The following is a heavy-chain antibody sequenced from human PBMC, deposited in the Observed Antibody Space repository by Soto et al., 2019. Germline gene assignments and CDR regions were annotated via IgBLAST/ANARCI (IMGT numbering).Heavy chain of an antibody. Sequence: QVQLVESGGCVVQPVRSLRLSCAASGFTFSSYAMHLVRQAPGKGLEWVAVISYDGSNKYYADSVKGRFTISRDNSKNTLYLQMNSLRAEDTAVYYCARHSSSWYYFDYWGKGKLVTVSS. V-gene: IGHV3-30-3*01. CDR2: ISYDGSNK. CDR3: ARHSSSWYYFDY. D-gene: IGHD6-13*01. CDR1: GFTFSSYA. J-gene: IGHJ4*02.